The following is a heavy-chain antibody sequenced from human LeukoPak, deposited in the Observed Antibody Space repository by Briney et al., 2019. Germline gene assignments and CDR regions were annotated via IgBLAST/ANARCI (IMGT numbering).Heavy chain of an antibody. CDR2: ISSSGSTI. D-gene: IGHD3-22*01. CDR3: ARVYYDSSGYPYYYYMDV. Sequence: GGSLRLSCAASGFTFSSYAMSWVRQAPGKGLEWVSYISSSGSTIYYADSVKGRFTISRDNAKNSLYLQMNSLRAEDTAVYYCARVYYDSSGYPYYYYMDVWGKGTTVTVSS. V-gene: IGHV3-48*04. CDR1: GFTFSSYA. J-gene: IGHJ6*03.